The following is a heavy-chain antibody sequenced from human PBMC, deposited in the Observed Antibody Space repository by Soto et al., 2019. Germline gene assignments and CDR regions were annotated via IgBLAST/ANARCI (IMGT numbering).Heavy chain of an antibody. V-gene: IGHV3-48*02. Sequence: EVQLVESGGGLVQPGGSLRLSCAASGFTFSSYSMNWVRQAPGKGLEWVSYISSSSSTIYYAVSVKGRFTISRDKAKASLDLQMNSLRDEDTAVYYCARDGYSGYDFGYWGQGALVTVSS. CDR2: ISSSSSTI. CDR1: GFTFSSYS. J-gene: IGHJ4*02. CDR3: ARDGYSGYDFGY. D-gene: IGHD5-12*01.